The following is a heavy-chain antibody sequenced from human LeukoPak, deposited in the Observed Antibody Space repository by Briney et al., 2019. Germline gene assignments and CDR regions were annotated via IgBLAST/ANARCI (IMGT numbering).Heavy chain of an antibody. D-gene: IGHD3-22*01. CDR1: GFTFSSYA. CDR2: ISGSGGST. Sequence: NPGGSLRLSCAASGFTFSSYAMSWVRQAPGKGLEWLSAISGSGGSTYYADSVKGRFTISRDNSKNTLYLQKNSLRAEGTAVHYCAKQESYYDGSGYFLYWGQGTLVTVSS. V-gene: IGHV3-23*01. CDR3: AKQESYYDGSGYFLY. J-gene: IGHJ4*02.